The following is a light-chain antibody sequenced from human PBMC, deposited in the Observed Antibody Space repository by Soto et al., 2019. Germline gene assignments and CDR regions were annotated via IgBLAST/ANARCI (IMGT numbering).Light chain of an antibody. V-gene: IGLV3-21*02. CDR2: DDS. Sequence: SSELTQPPSVSVAPGQTARITCGGTNIGSKSVHWYQQKPGQAPVLVVYDDSDRPSGIPERFSGSNSGNTATLTISRVEAGDEADYYCHVWDSSSDHVVFGGGTKVTVL. J-gene: IGLJ2*01. CDR3: HVWDSSSDHVV. CDR1: NIGSKS.